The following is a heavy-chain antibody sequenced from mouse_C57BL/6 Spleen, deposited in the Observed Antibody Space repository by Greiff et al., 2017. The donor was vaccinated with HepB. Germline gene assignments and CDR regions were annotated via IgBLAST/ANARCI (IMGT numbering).Heavy chain of an antibody. V-gene: IGHV1-74*01. Sequence: QVQLQQPGAELVKPGASVKVSCKASGYTFTSYWMHWVKQRPGQGLEWIGRIHPSDSDTNYNQKFKGKATLTVDKSASTAYVQLSSLTSEGSAVYYCAIGYYGSSYWCFDVWGTGTTVTVSS. D-gene: IGHD1-1*01. J-gene: IGHJ1*03. CDR1: GYTFTSYW. CDR3: AIGYYGSSYWCFDV. CDR2: IHPSDSDT.